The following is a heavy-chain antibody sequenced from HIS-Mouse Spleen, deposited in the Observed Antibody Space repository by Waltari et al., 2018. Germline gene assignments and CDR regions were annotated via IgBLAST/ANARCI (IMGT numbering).Heavy chain of an antibody. CDR3: AREFGLLPPISSRDYDAFDI. CDR1: GGSISSSSYY. D-gene: IGHD3-10*01. J-gene: IGHJ3*02. CDR2: IYYSGST. V-gene: IGHV4-39*07. Sequence: QLQLQESGPGLVKPSETLSLTCTVPGGSISSSSYYWVWLRPPPGKGLEWIGSIYYSGSTYYNPSLKSRVTISVDTSKNQFSLKLSSVTAADTAVYYCAREFGLLPPISSRDYDAFDIWGQGTMVTVSS.